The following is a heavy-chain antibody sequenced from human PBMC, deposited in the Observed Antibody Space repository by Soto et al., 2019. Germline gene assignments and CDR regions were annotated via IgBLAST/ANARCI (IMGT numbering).Heavy chain of an antibody. CDR3: ARAAVVSGATYYYYAMDA. V-gene: IGHV1-69*01. J-gene: IGHJ6*02. Sequence: QVQLVQSGAEVKKPGSSVKVSCKASAGTFRSYAFSWVRQAPGQGLEWMGRIIPMFATPKYAQKFQGRVTISADESTRTAYMELRSLRYEDTAVYDCARAAVVSGATYYYYAMDAWGQGTTVTVS. CDR1: AGTFRSYA. D-gene: IGHD2-2*01. CDR2: IIPMFATP.